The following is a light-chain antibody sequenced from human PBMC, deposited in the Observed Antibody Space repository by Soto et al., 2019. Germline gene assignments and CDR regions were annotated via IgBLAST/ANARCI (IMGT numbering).Light chain of an antibody. CDR3: QHLNDYRYT. CDR2: AAS. V-gene: IGKV1-9*01. Sequence: DIQLTQSPSFLSASVGDRVTITCRASQAISSSLAWYQHNPGKAPKLLIYAASTLQNGVPSSFSGSVSGTDFTLTISSLQPEDFATCYCQHLNDYRYTFGQGTKVEIK. J-gene: IGKJ2*01. CDR1: QAISSS.